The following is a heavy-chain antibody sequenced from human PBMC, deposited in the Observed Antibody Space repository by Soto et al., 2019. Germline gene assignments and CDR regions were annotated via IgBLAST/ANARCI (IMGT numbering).Heavy chain of an antibody. Sequence: ESGGGVVQPGRSLRLSCAASGFTFSSYGMHWVRQAPGKGLEWVAVISYDGSNKYYADSVKGRFTISRDNSKNTLYLQMNSLRAEDTAVYYCAKTYYDFWSGYTYGMDVWGQGTTVTVSS. CDR3: AKTYYDFWSGYTYGMDV. CDR1: GFTFSSYG. V-gene: IGHV3-30*18. CDR2: ISYDGSNK. J-gene: IGHJ6*02. D-gene: IGHD3-3*01.